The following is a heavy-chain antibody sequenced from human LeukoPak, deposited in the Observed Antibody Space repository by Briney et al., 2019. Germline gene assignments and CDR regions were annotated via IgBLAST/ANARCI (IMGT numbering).Heavy chain of an antibody. CDR1: GGSISSSSYY. V-gene: IGHV4-39*01. J-gene: IGHJ4*02. CDR2: IYYSGST. Sequence: SETLSLTCTVSGGSISSSSYYWGWIRQPPGKGLEWIGSIYYSGSTYYNPSLKSRVTISVDTSKNQFSLKLSSVTAADTAVYYCASGRYYYGSWYYFDYWGQGTLVTVSS. CDR3: ASGRYYYGSWYYFDY. D-gene: IGHD3-10*01.